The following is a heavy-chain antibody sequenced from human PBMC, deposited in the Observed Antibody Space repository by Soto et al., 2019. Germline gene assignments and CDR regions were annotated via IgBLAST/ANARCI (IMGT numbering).Heavy chain of an antibody. D-gene: IGHD2-21*02. V-gene: IGHV1-69*01. J-gene: IGHJ5*02. CDR1: GGSIRSYA. CDR3: ARDGNCGGDCYHAS. Sequence: SVKVSRKASGGSIRSYAISWVRQAPGQGLEWMGGIIPIFGTANYAQKFQGRVTITADESTSTAYMELSSLRSEDTAVYYCARDGNCGGDCYHASWGQGNLVTVSA. CDR2: IIPIFGTA.